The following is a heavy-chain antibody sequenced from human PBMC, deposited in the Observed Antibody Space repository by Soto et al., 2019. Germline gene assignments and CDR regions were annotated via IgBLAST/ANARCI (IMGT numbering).Heavy chain of an antibody. V-gene: IGHV3-9*01. CDR3: AKDHREYGYYYMDV. CDR1: GFTFDDYA. Sequence: PGGSLRLSCAASGFTFDDYAMHWVRQAPGEGLEWVSGISWNSGSIGYADSVKGRFTISRDNAKNSLYLQMNSLRAEDTALYYCAKDHREYGYYYMDVWGKGTTVTVSS. D-gene: IGHD4-17*01. CDR2: ISWNSGSI. J-gene: IGHJ6*03.